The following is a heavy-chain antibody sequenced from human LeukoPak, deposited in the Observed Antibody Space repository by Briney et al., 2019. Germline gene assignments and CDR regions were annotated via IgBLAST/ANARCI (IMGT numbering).Heavy chain of an antibody. J-gene: IGHJ4*02. CDR1: GGSISSGGYY. CDR2: IYYSGST. CDR3: ARTLLSSPSMVRGIYYFDY. D-gene: IGHD3-10*01. V-gene: IGHV4-31*03. Sequence: KTSETLSLTCTVSGGSISSGGYYWSWIRQHPGKGLEWIGYIYYSGSTYYNPSLKSRVTISVDTSKNQFSLKLSSVTAADTAVYYCARTLLSSPSMVRGIYYFDYWGQGTLVTVSS.